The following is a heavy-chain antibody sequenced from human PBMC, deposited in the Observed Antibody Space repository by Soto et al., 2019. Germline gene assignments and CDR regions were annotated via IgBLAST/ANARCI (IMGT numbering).Heavy chain of an antibody. CDR3: ASHFTGVLVLGASPPGGDNYGWDV. D-gene: IGHD2-15*01. V-gene: IGHV1-69*02. J-gene: IGHJ6*02. CDR2: IIPILDIP. CDR1: GGTFSRYT. Sequence: QVQLVQSGAEVKKPGSSVKVSCKASGGTFSRYTISWVRQAPGQGLEWMGRIIPILDIPNYAQNFQGRVMITADKSTSTAYMELSSLRSDDTAVYYFASHFTGVLVLGASPPGGDNYGWDVWGQGTTVTVSS.